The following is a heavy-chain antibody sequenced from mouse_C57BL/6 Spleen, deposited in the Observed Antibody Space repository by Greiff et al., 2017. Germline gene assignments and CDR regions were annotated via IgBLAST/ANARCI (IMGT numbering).Heavy chain of an antibody. CDR2: INPYNGGT. V-gene: IGHV1-19*01. Sequence: EVQLQQSGPVLVKPGASVKMSCKASGYTFTDYYMNWVKQSHGKSLEWIGVINPYNGGTSYNQKFKGKATLTVDKSSSTAYMGLNSLTSEDSAVYYCASDYDAMDYWGQGTSVTVSS. J-gene: IGHJ4*01. CDR1: GYTFTDYY. CDR3: ASDYDAMDY.